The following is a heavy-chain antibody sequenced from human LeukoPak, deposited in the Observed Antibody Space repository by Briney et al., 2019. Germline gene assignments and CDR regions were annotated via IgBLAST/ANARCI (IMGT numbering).Heavy chain of an antibody. V-gene: IGHV1-2*02. J-gene: IGHJ4*02. CDR1: GYTFTVYY. Sequence: GASVKVSCKASGYTFTVYYMHWVRQAPGQGLEWMGWINPNSGGTSYAQKFQGRVTMTTDTSITTAYMELSGLRSDDTAVYYCARSPDILTGEKFDYWGQGTLVTVSS. CDR3: ARSPDILTGEKFDY. D-gene: IGHD3-9*01. CDR2: INPNSGGT.